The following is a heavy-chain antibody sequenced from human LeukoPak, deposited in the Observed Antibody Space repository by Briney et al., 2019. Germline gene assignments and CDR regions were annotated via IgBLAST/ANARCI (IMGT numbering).Heavy chain of an antibody. Sequence: SETLSLTCAVSGGSISSSSYYWGWIRQPPGKGLEWIGSIYYSGSTYYNPSLKSRVTISVDTSKNQFSLKLSSVTAADTAVYYCARPAMGGAAYYFDYWGQGTLVTVSS. J-gene: IGHJ4*02. CDR1: GGSISSSSYY. D-gene: IGHD3-16*01. CDR3: ARPAMGGAAYYFDY. CDR2: IYYSGST. V-gene: IGHV4-39*07.